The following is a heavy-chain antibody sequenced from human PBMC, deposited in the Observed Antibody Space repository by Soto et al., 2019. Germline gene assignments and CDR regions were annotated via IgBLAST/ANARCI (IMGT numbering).Heavy chain of an antibody. CDR3: AREGVAATSINVDS. Sequence: QVQLVESGGGVVQPGRSLRLSCAASGFTFSNYAMHWVRQAPGKGLEWVAVISYDGSNKYYADSVKGRFTFSRDNSKNTLDRQMNSLRAEDTAVYYCAREGVAATSINVDSWGQGTLVAVSS. CDR1: GFTFSNYA. J-gene: IGHJ4*02. CDR2: ISYDGSNK. D-gene: IGHD2-15*01. V-gene: IGHV3-30-3*01.